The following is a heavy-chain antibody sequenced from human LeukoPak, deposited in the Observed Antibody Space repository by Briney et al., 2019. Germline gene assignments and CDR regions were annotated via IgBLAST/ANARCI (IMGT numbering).Heavy chain of an antibody. D-gene: IGHD6-13*01. J-gene: IGHJ4*02. CDR3: ARVSRAAAGWSNFDY. CDR1: GFTFSSYG. Sequence: QAGGSLGNSSQASGFTFSSYGMPLVRQATGKGLEWVSAIGTAGDTYYPGSVKGRFTISRENAKNSLYLQMNSLRAGDTAVYYCARVSRAAAGWSNFDYWGQGTLVTVSS. CDR2: IGTAGDT. V-gene: IGHV3-13*01.